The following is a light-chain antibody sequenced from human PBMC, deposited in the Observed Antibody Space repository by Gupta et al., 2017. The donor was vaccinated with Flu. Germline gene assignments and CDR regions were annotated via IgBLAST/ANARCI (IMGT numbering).Light chain of an antibody. CDR2: EVS. CDR1: SSDIGNYNR. J-gene: IGLJ1*01. V-gene: IGLV2-18*02. Sequence: ISCXGTSSDIGNYNRVSWYQQSPDTAPKLMIYEVSNRPSGVPDRFSGSKSDNTASLTISGLQAEDEADYYCSSYTSSSTYVFGTGTKVTVL. CDR3: SSYTSSSTYV.